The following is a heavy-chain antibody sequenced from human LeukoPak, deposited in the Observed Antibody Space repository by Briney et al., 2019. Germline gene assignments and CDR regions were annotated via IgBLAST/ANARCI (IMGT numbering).Heavy chain of an antibody. V-gene: IGHV1-69*06. CDR3: ARRTYYDYVWGKGYYMDV. D-gene: IGHD3-16*01. CDR1: GGTFSSYA. J-gene: IGHJ6*03. Sequence: GASVKVSCKASGGTFSSYAISWVRQAPGQGLEWMGGIIPIFGTANYAQKFQGRVTITADKSTSTAYMDLSSLRSEDTAVYYCARRTYYDYVWGKGYYMDVWGKGTTVTVSS. CDR2: IIPIFGTA.